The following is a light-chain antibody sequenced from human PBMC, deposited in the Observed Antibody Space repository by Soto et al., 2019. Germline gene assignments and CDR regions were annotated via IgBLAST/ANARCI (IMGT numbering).Light chain of an antibody. V-gene: IGKV3-15*01. CDR2: GAS. CDR1: QSVGSN. Sequence: EIVMTQSPATLSVSPGERATLSCRASQSVGSNLAWYQQKPGQAPRLLIYGASTRATGTPARFSGSGSGTEFTLTIGSLQSEDFAIYFCQQYNNWPPDRTFGQGTKVEIK. CDR3: QQYNNWPPDRT. J-gene: IGKJ1*01.